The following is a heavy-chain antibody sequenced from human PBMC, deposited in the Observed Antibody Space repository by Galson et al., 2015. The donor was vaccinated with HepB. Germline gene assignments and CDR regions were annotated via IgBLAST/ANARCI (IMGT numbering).Heavy chain of an antibody. V-gene: IGHV3-15*07. CDR1: GFTFSNAW. J-gene: IGHJ3*02. D-gene: IGHD1-26*01. CDR2: IKSKTDGGTT. CDR3: TTAHQISPYSGSYYDAFDI. Sequence: SLRLSCAASGFTFSNAWMNWVRQAPGKGLEWVGRIKSKTDGGTTDYAAPVKGRFTISRDDSKNTLYLQMNSLKTEDTAVYYCTTAHQISPYSGSYYDAFDIWGQGTMFTVSS.